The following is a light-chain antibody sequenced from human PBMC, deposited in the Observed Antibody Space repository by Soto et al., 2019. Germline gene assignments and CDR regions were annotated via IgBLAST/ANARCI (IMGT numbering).Light chain of an antibody. CDR3: HLYDNSLYT. J-gene: IGKJ2*01. CDR2: GAS. V-gene: IGKV3-20*01. CDR1: QSVSSNY. Sequence: EIVLTQSPGTLSLSPGERATLSCRASQSVSSNYLAWYQQKPGQAPRLLIYGASTRATGIPDRFSGSGSGTDFTLTISRLAPEDFAVYYCHLYDNSLYTFGQGTNLDIK.